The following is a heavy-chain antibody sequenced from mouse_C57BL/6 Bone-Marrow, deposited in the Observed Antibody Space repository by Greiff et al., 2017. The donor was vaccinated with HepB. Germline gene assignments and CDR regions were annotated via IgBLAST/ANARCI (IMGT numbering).Heavy chain of an antibody. J-gene: IGHJ4*01. CDR1: GSTFTSDW. Sequence: QVQLKQPGTELVKPGASVKLSCKAFGSTFTSDWMHWVKPRSGQGLEWIGNINPSNGGSNYNEQFKSKATLTVDKSSSTAYMQLSSLTSEDSEVYCCEREVATYYAMDDWGQGTSVTVAS. CDR2: INPSNGGS. V-gene: IGHV1-53*01. CDR3: EREVATYYAMDD. D-gene: IGHD6-1*01.